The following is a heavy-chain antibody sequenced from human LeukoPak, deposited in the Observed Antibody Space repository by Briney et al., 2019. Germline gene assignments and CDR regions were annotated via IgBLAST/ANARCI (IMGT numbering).Heavy chain of an antibody. D-gene: IGHD3-9*01. J-gene: IGHJ4*02. CDR1: GFTFSDYY. CDR3: ASVARLLAD. CDR2: ISQSGADV. Sequence: GGSLRLSCAASGFTFSDYYMNWIRQAPGKGLEYIAYISQSGADVSYADSVKARFTVSRDNAKNSVFLQMTSLTAKDTAVYYCASVARLLADWGQGTLVTVSS. V-gene: IGHV3-11*01.